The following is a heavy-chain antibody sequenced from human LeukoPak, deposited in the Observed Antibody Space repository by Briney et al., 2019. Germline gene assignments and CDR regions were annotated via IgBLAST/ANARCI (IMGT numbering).Heavy chain of an antibody. CDR3: AKDAYYYDRSGYHPDY. CDR2: ISYDGTNH. CDR1: GFIFGNYG. D-gene: IGHD3-22*01. J-gene: IGHJ4*02. V-gene: IGHV3-30*18. Sequence: PGGSLRLSCVTSGFIFGNYGMHWVCQAPGKGLEWVALISYDGTNHYYTHSVKGRFTISRDNSHDTLYLQMNSLRPEDTAFYYCAKDAYYYDRSGYHPDYWGQGVLVSVSS.